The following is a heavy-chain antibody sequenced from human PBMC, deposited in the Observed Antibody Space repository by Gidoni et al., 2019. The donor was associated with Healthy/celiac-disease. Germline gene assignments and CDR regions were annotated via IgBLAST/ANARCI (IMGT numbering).Heavy chain of an antibody. CDR1: GFSLSTARMG. Sequence: QVTLKESGPVLVKPTETLTLTCTVSGFSLSTARMGVSWIRQPPGKALEWLAHIFSNDEKSYSTSLKSRLTISKDTSKSQVVLTMTNMDPVDTATYYCARTSPRNGGNSPVYFDYWGQGTLVTVSS. CDR3: ARTSPRNGGNSPVYFDY. CDR2: IFSNDEK. V-gene: IGHV2-26*01. J-gene: IGHJ4*02. D-gene: IGHD2-21*02.